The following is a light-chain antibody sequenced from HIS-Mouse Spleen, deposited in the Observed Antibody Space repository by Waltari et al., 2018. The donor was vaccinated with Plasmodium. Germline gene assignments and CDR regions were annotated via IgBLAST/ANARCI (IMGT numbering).Light chain of an antibody. V-gene: IGLV2-8*01. J-gene: IGLJ2*01. CDR1: ISSVGGYNY. Sequence: QSALTQPPSASGSPGQSVTISCTGPISSVGGYNYVLWYQQHPGKAPKLMIYEVSKQPSGVPDRFSGSKSGNTASLTVSGLQAEDEADYYCSSYAGSNNLVFGGGTKLTVL. CDR3: SSYAGSNNLV. CDR2: EVS.